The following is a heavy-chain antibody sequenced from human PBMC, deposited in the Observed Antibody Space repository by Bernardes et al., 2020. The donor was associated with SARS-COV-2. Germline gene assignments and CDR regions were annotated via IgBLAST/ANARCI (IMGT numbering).Heavy chain of an antibody. CDR3: VRSGGTYYDSSNLNWFDT. J-gene: IGHJ5*02. CDR2: IYPGGTT. CDR1: GGSMSSGGHS. Sequence: SETLSLTCTVSGGSMSSGGHSWNWIRQPPGKGLEWIGYIYPGGTTYYNPSLRSRVSMSVDRSNNQFSLKLTSVTAADTAVYYCVRSGGTYYDSSNLNWFDTWGQGALVTVSS. V-gene: IGHV4-30-2*01. D-gene: IGHD3-22*01.